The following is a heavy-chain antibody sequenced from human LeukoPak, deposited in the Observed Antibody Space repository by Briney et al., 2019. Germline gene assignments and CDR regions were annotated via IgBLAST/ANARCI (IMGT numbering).Heavy chain of an antibody. J-gene: IGHJ4*02. V-gene: IGHV3-66*01. CDR1: GFTVSSNY. Sequence: GGSLRLSCAASGFTVSSNYMSWVRQAPGKGLEWVPVIYSDGRTYYADSVKGRFTVSRDNSKNTLYLQMNSLRVEDTAVYHCARDPPHGDHWGQGTLVTVSS. CDR3: ARDPPHGDH. CDR2: IYSDGRT.